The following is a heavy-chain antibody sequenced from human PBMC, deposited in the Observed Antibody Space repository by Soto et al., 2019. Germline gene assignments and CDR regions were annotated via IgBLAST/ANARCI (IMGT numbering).Heavy chain of an antibody. CDR1: GYTFTSYG. D-gene: IGHD1-1*01. Sequence: ASVKVSCKASGYTFTSYGISWVRQAPGQGLEWMGWISAYNGNTNYAQKLQGRVTMTTDTSTSTAYMELRSLRSDDTAVYYCAERQKYYYYYGMDVWGQGTTVTVSS. CDR2: ISAYNGNT. J-gene: IGHJ6*02. CDR3: AERQKYYYYYGMDV. V-gene: IGHV1-18*01.